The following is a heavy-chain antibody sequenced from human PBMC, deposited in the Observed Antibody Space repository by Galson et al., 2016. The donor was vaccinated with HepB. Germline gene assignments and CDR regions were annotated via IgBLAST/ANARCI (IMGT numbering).Heavy chain of an antibody. V-gene: IGHV1-8*02. CDR1: GYSFSSFE. CDR2: INPNTGVT. Sequence: SVKVSCKGSGYSFSSFEINWMRQAPGGGLEWMGWINPNTGVTVSPERFRGRVTMTTDASMSTAYIELGSLTSDDTAAYYCMRGCSSVNCFTQWYFDLWGRGTRVAVSS. CDR3: MRGCSSVNCFTQWYFDL. D-gene: IGHD2-21*01. J-gene: IGHJ2*01.